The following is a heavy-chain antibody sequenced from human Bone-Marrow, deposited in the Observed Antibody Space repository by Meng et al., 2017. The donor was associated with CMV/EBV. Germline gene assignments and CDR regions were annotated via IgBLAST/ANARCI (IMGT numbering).Heavy chain of an antibody. CDR3: ASSRFGIAAAGTRN. V-gene: IGHV3-21*04. D-gene: IGHD6-13*01. J-gene: IGHJ4*02. Sequence: GGSLRLSCAASGFTFNSYSMNWVRQAPGKGLEWVSSISSSSSYIYYADSVKGRFTISRDNAKNSLYLQMHSLRAEDTAVYYCASSRFGIAAAGTRNWGQGTLVTVSS. CDR2: ISSSSSYI. CDR1: GFTFNSYS.